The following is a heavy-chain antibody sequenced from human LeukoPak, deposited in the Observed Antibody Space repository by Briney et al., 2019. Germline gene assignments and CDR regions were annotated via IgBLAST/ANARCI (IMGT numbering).Heavy chain of an antibody. CDR1: GYTLSSYT. D-gene: IGHD4-17*01. Sequence: ASVKVSCKASGYTLSSYTLHWVRQAPGQRPEWMGCIYAGNGNVKYSQNFQGRVTMTTDTSTSTAYMELRSLRSDDTAVYYCARVAHGATVRGIDYWGQGTLVTVSS. CDR2: IYAGNGNV. CDR3: ARVAHGATVRGIDY. J-gene: IGHJ4*02. V-gene: IGHV1-3*01.